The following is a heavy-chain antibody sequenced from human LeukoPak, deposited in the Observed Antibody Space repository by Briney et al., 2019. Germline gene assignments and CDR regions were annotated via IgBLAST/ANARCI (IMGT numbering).Heavy chain of an antibody. CDR1: GGSFSGYY. Sequence: SETLSLTCAVYGGSFSGYYWSWIRQLPGKGLEWIGEINHSGSTNYNPSLKSRVTISVDTSKNQFSLKLSSVTAADTAVYYCARGVRYCTNGVCYMGYYYYYMDVWGKGTTVTVSS. J-gene: IGHJ6*03. D-gene: IGHD2-8*01. CDR2: INHSGST. CDR3: ARGVRYCTNGVCYMGYYYYYMDV. V-gene: IGHV4-34*01.